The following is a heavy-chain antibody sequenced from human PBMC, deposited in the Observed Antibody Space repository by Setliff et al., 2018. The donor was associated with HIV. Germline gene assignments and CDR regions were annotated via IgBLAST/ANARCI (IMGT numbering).Heavy chain of an antibody. CDR1: GYTFTTYG. CDR3: AIPRITLFGVVIRAFDY. Sequence: GASVKVSCKASGYTFTTYGVNWVRQAPGQGLEWMGWINSYNGNTGYAQKFQGRVTMTKNTSISTAYMELSSLRSEDTAVYYCAIPRITLFGVVIRAFDYWGQGTLVTVSS. CDR2: INSYNGNT. J-gene: IGHJ4*02. D-gene: IGHD3-3*01. V-gene: IGHV1-8*01.